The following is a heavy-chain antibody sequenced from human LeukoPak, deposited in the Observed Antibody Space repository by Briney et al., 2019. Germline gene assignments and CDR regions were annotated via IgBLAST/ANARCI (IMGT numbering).Heavy chain of an antibody. CDR3: ARAVVWLPFDY. Sequence: SQTLSLTCTVSGDSSISGTYYWSWIRQPAGKGLEWIGRIHPSGSTNYNPSLKSRVTISVDTSKNQFSLNLGSVTAADTAVYYCARAVVWLPFDYWGQGTLVTVSS. CDR2: IHPSGST. J-gene: IGHJ4*02. CDR1: GDSSISGTYY. V-gene: IGHV4-61*02. D-gene: IGHD2-15*01.